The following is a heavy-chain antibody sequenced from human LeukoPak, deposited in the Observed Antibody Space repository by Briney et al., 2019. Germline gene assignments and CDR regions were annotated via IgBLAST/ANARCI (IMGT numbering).Heavy chain of an antibody. D-gene: IGHD3-9*01. Sequence: GGSLRLSCAASGFTFSFYWMTWVRQAPGKGPEWVANIKQDGSEKYYVDSVKGRFTISRDNAKNSLYLQMNSLRAEDTAVYYCARGYYDILTGYYTDFDYWGQGTLVTVSS. J-gene: IGHJ4*02. CDR2: IKQDGSEK. CDR1: GFTFSFYW. V-gene: IGHV3-7*03. CDR3: ARGYYDILTGYYTDFDY.